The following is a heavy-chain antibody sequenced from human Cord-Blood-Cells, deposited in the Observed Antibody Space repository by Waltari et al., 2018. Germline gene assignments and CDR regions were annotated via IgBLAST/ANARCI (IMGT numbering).Heavy chain of an antibody. CDR1: GGSFSGYS. CDR2: INHSGST. D-gene: IGHD3-3*01. Sequence: QVQLQQWGAGLLKPSETLSLTCAVYGGSFSGYSWSWIRQPPGKGLAWIGEINHSGSTNYNPSLKSRVTISVDTSKNQFSLKLSSVTAADTAVYYCARGSDYDFWSGYYGDYYYGMDVWGQGTTVTVSS. V-gene: IGHV4-34*01. J-gene: IGHJ6*02. CDR3: ARGSDYDFWSGYYGDYYYGMDV.